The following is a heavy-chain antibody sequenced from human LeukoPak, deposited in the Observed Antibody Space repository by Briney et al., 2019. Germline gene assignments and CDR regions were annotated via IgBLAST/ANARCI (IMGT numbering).Heavy chain of an antibody. CDR2: MNPHSGGT. D-gene: IGHD5-12*01. Sequence: ASVKVSCKASGYTFTTYAMHWVRQAPGQGLEWMGWMNPHSGGTNYAQKFRARVTMTTDTTINTAYLELTGLTSDDTALYYCARAERGVSGLDVWGQGTTVTVSS. J-gene: IGHJ6*02. CDR1: GYTFTTYA. CDR3: ARAERGVSGLDV. V-gene: IGHV1-2*02.